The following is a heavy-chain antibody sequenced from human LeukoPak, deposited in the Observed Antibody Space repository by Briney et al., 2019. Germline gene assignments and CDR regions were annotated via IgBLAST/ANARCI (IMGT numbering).Heavy chain of an antibody. CDR1: GFTFSSYW. Sequence: PGGSLRLSCAASGFTFSSYWMHWVRRAPGKGLVWVSRINEDGSTTNYADSVKGRFTISRDNAKNTLYLQMNSLRAEDTAVYYCARDLGGRSGYWGQGTLVTVSS. CDR2: INEDGSTT. J-gene: IGHJ4*02. D-gene: IGHD1-26*01. V-gene: IGHV3-74*01. CDR3: ARDLGGRSGY.